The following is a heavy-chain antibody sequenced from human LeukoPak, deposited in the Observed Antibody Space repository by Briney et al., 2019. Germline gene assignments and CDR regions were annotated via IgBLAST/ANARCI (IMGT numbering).Heavy chain of an antibody. J-gene: IGHJ5*02. V-gene: IGHV4-59*12. D-gene: IGHD3-3*01. Sequence: PSETLSLTCTVSDGSISSFYWTWLRQSPGKGLEWIGYIFYGGNTNYNPSLKSRVTMSMDTSKSQFSLKLTSVTAADTAVYYCASGTIFGVIAPSSFHRWGRGALVTVSS. CDR3: ASGTIFGVIAPSSFHR. CDR2: IFYGGNT. CDR1: DGSISSFY.